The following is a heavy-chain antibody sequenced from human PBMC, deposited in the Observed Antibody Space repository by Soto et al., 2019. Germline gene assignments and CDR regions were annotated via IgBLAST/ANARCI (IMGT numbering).Heavy chain of an antibody. J-gene: IGHJ4*02. CDR3: ARTSITIFGVLIITEYYFDY. D-gene: IGHD3-3*01. CDR2: IIPIFGTA. Sequence: QVQLVQSGAEVKKPGSSVKVSCKASGGTFSSYAISWVRQAPGQGLEWMGGIIPIFGTANYAQKFQGRVTITADESTSTAYMELSSLRSEDTAVYYCARTSITIFGVLIITEYYFDYWGQGTLVTVSS. CDR1: GGTFSSYA. V-gene: IGHV1-69*01.